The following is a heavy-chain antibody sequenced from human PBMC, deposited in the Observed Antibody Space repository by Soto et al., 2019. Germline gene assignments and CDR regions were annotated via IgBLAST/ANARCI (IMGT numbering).Heavy chain of an antibody. CDR2: IYYSGST. V-gene: IGHV4-59*12. CDR1: GGSISSYY. CDR3: ARDLMGSAYPGYYYYYYGMDV. Sequence: SETLSLTCTVSGGSISSYYWTWIRQPPGKGLEWIGYIYYSGSTYYNPSLKSRVTISVDTSKNQFSLKLSSVTAADTAVYYCARDLMGSAYPGYYYYYYGMDVWGQGTTVTVSS. D-gene: IGHD3-22*01. J-gene: IGHJ6*02.